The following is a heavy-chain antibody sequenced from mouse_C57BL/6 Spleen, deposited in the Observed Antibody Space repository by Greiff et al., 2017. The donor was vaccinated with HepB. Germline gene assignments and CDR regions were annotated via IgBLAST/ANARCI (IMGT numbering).Heavy chain of an antibody. CDR3: ARGGYYDYNYFDY. J-gene: IGHJ2*01. CDR1: GYAFTNYL. D-gene: IGHD2-4*01. V-gene: IGHV1-54*01. Sequence: QVQLQQSGAELVRPGTSVKVSCKASGYAFTNYLIEWVKQRPGQGLEWIGVINPGSGGTNYNEKFKGKATLTADKSSSTAYMQLSSLTSEDSAVYVCARGGYYDYNYFDYWGQGTTLTVSS. CDR2: INPGSGGT.